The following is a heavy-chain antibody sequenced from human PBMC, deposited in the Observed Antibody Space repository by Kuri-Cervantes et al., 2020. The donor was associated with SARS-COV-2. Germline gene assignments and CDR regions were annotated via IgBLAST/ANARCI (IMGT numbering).Heavy chain of an antibody. V-gene: IGHV3-23*01. CDR1: GFTFSSYA. J-gene: IGHJ6*02. D-gene: IGHD2-2*02. Sequence: GESLKISCAASGFTFSSYAMSWVRQAPGKGLEWVSAISGSGGSTYYADSVEGRFTISRDNSKNTLYLQMNSLRAEDTAVYYCAKDLFVVVPAAIISLYYYYGMDVWGQGTTVTVSS. CDR2: ISGSGGST. CDR3: AKDLFVVVPAAIISLYYYYGMDV.